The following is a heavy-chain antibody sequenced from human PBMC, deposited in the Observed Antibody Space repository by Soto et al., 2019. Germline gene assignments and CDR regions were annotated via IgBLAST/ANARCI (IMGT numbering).Heavy chain of an antibody. D-gene: IGHD3-10*01. J-gene: IGHJ4*02. Sequence: SETLSFTCTVSGGSISSGDYYWSWIRQPPGKGLEWIGYIYYSGSTYYNPSLKSRVTISVDTSKNQFSLKLSSVTAADTAVYYCARKAPTYYYGSGLGGGFDYWGQGTLVTVSS. CDR1: GGSISSGDYY. CDR3: ARKAPTYYYGSGLGGGFDY. V-gene: IGHV4-30-4*01. CDR2: IYYSGST.